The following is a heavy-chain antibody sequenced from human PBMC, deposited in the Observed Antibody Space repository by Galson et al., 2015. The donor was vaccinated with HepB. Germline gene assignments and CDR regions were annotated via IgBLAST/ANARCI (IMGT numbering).Heavy chain of an antibody. D-gene: IGHD2-15*01. V-gene: IGHV3-23*01. CDR1: GFTFSSYA. CDR2: ISGSGGST. CDR3: AKDLRGVVVAATFDY. J-gene: IGHJ4*02. Sequence: SLRLSCAASGFTFSSYAMSWVRQAPGKGLEWVSAISGSGGSTYYADSVKGRFTISRDNSKNTLYLQMNSLRAEDTAVYYCAKDLRGVVVAATFDYWGQGTLVTVSS.